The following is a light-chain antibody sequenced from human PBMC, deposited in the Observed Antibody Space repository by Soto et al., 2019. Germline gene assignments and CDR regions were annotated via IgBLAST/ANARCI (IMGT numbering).Light chain of an antibody. CDR1: SSDVGAYKF. CDR3: ISYAVSTSYV. V-gene: IGLV2-8*01. J-gene: IGLJ1*01. Sequence: QSALTQPPSASGSPGQSVTISCTGTSSDVGAYKFVSWYQQHPGKAPKLIIYEVSKRPSGVPDRFSGSKSGNTASPTVSGLQAEDEADYYCISYAVSTSYVFGTGTKVTVL. CDR2: EVS.